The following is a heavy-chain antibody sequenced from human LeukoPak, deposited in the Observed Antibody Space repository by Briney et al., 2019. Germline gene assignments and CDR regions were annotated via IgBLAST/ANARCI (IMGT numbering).Heavy chain of an antibody. J-gene: IGHJ3*02. CDR1: GFTFSSYS. D-gene: IGHD3-3*01. CDR2: ISSSSSYI. V-gene: IGHV3-21*01. CDR3: ASYSRTFDFWSGLDAFDI. Sequence: GGSLRLSCAASGFTFSSYSMNWIRQAPGKGLEWVSSISSSSSYIYYADSVKGRFTISRDNAKNSLYLQMNSLRAEDTAVYYCASYSRTFDFWSGLDAFDIWGQGTMVTVSS.